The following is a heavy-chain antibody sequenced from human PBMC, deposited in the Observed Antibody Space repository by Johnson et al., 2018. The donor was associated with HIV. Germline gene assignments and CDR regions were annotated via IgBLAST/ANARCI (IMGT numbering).Heavy chain of an antibody. J-gene: IGHJ3*02. CDR1: GFTFSSYG. CDR3: AKGDDYYDSSGYYRQGAFDI. CDR2: IWYDGSNK. Sequence: QVQLVESGGGVVQPGRSLRLSCAASGFTFSSYGMHWVRQAPGKGLEWVAVIWYDGSNKYYADSVKVRFTISRDNSKNTLYLQMNSLRVEDTAVYYCAKGDDYYDSSGYYRQGAFDIWGQGTMVTVSS. D-gene: IGHD3-22*01. V-gene: IGHV3-33*06.